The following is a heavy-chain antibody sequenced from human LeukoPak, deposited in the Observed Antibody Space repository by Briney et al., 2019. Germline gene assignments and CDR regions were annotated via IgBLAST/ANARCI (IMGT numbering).Heavy chain of an antibody. CDR3: ARAFDENTFTYAFDI. D-gene: IGHD2/OR15-2a*01. CDR1: GYTFTGYY. J-gene: IGHJ3*02. CDR2: INPNSGGT. Sequence: ASVKVSCKASGYTFTGYYMHWVRQAPGQGLEWMGWINPNSGGTNYAQKFQGRVTMTRDTSISTAYMELSRLRSDDTAVYYCARAFDENTFTYAFDIWGQGTMVTVSS. V-gene: IGHV1-2*02.